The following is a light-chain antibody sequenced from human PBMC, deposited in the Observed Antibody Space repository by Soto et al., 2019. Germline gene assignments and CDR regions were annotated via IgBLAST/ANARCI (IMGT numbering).Light chain of an antibody. CDR2: IAS. CDR3: QQYGTSPWT. J-gene: IGKJ1*01. CDR1: QSVNSDY. V-gene: IGKV3-20*01. Sequence: EIVLAQSPGTLSLFPGERATLSCRATQSVNSDYLAWYQQKPGQAPRLLIYIASRRATGIPDRVSGSGSGTDFTLTINRLEPEDFVVYYCQQYGTSPWTFGQGTKVAIK.